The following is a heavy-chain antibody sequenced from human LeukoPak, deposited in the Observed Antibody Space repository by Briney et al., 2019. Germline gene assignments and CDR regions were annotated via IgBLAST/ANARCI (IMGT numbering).Heavy chain of an antibody. Sequence: GASVKVSCEASGYTFTSYYMHWVRQAPGQGLEWMGIINPTGGSTTYAQTFQGRVAMTRDTSTSTVHMELSSLRSEDTAVYYCARDIEVVAATVAFQHWGQGTLVTVSS. V-gene: IGHV1-46*01. CDR1: GYTFTSYY. CDR3: ARDIEVVAATVAFQH. J-gene: IGHJ1*01. CDR2: INPTGGST. D-gene: IGHD2-15*01.